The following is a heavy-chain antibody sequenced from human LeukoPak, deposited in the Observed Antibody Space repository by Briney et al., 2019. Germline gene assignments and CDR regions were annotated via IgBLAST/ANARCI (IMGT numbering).Heavy chain of an antibody. J-gene: IGHJ5*02. CDR3: ARDVIAAAGTKWFDP. CDR1: GGSISSGGYS. CDR2: IYHSGST. D-gene: IGHD6-13*01. V-gene: IGHV4-30-2*01. Sequence: SETLSLTCAVSGGSISSGGYSWSWIRQPPGKGLEWIGYIYHSGSTYYNPSLKSRVTISVDRSKNQFSLKLSSVTAADTAVYYCARDVIAAAGTKWFDPWGQGTLVTVSS.